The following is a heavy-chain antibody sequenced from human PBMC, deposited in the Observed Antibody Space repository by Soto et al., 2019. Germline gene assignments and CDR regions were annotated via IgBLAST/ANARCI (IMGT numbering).Heavy chain of an antibody. CDR3: AIDRCSSSRDFDP. CDR1: GGTFNGLA. V-gene: IGHV1-69*12. Sequence: QVQLVQSGSEVRKPGSSVKVSCKTSGGTFNGLAMSWFRQAPGQGLEWLGGITPVYGVANYAQTFQGRLTISADDSTGTAFMELFRLTSVDSAIYYGAIDRCSSSRDFDPWGQGTLVTVSS. J-gene: IGHJ5*02. CDR2: ITPVYGVA. D-gene: IGHD6-6*01.